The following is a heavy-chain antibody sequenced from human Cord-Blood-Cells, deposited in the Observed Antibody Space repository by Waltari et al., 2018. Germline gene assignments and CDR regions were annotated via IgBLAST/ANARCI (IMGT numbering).Heavy chain of an antibody. Sequence: EVQLVESGGGLVKPGGSLRLSCAASGFTFSSYSMNWVRQAPGKGLEWVSSISSRSSYIAYPDSVMGRFTISRDNAKNSLYLQMNSLRAEDTAVYYCARDADFWSGYYDYWGQGTLVTVSS. CDR3: ARDADFWSGYYDY. J-gene: IGHJ4*02. CDR2: ISSRSSYI. V-gene: IGHV3-21*01. D-gene: IGHD3-3*01. CDR1: GFTFSSYS.